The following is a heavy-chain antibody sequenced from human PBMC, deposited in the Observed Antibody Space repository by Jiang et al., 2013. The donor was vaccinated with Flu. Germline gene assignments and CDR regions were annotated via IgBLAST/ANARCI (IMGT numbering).Heavy chain of an antibody. CDR2: INHSGST. J-gene: IGHJ5*02. CDR3: ASEDRMIARFLNWFDP. D-gene: IGHD3-22*01. V-gene: IGHV4-34*01. Sequence: EWIGEINHSGSTNYNPSLKSRVTISVDTSKNQFSLKLSSVTAADTAVYYCASEDRMIARFLNWFDPWGQGTLVTVSS.